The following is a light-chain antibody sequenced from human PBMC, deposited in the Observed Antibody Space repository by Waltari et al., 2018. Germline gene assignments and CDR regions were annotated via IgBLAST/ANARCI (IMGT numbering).Light chain of an antibody. V-gene: IGKV3-20*01. CDR3: QQFGSSPIT. CDR1: HSVTSSN. Sequence: EIVLTQSPGTLSPPPGETATLSCRASHSVTSSNLAWIQQKPGQAPRLLMHGATSRATGIPDRFSGFGSGTDFTLTISGLEPEDFAIYYCQQFGSSPITFGQGTRLEIK. J-gene: IGKJ5*01. CDR2: GAT.